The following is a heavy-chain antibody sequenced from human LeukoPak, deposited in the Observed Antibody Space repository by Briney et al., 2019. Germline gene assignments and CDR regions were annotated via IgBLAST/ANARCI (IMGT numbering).Heavy chain of an antibody. J-gene: IGHJ4*02. CDR2: IYHSGST. D-gene: IGHD4-17*01. CDR3: ARDYHGDYPDY. CDR1: GYSNSSGYY. V-gene: IGHV4-38-2*02. Sequence: SETLSLTCTVSGYSNSSGYYWGWIRQPPGKGLEWIGSIYHSGSTYYNPSLKSRVTISVDTSKNQFSLKLSSVTAADTAVYYCARDYHGDYPDYWGQGTLVTVSS.